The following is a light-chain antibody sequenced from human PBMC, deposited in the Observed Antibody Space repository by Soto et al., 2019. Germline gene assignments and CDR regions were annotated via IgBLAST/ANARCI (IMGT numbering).Light chain of an antibody. CDR1: ESVSSS. J-gene: IGKJ2*01. Sequence: EIVMTQSPATLSVSPGERATLSCRASESVSSSLAWYQQKPDQAPRLLIYRASTRATGIPARFSGSGSGTEFTLTISSLQSEDFAVYYCHQYNNWYTFGQGTKLEIK. V-gene: IGKV3-15*01. CDR3: HQYNNWYT. CDR2: RAS.